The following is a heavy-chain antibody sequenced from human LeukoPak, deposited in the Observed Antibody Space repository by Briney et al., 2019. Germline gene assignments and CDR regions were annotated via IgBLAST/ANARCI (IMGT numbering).Heavy chain of an antibody. Sequence: TSETLSLTCAVYGGSFSGYYWSWIRQPPGKGLEWIGEINHSGSTNYNPSLKSRVTISVDTSKNQFSLKLSSVTAADTAVYYCARDYGDYGVVLDYWGQGTLVTVSS. CDR1: GGSFSGYY. CDR2: INHSGST. J-gene: IGHJ4*02. CDR3: ARDYGDYGVVLDY. D-gene: IGHD4-17*01. V-gene: IGHV4-34*01.